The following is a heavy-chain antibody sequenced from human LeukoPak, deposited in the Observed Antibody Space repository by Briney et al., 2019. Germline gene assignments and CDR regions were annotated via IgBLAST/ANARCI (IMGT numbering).Heavy chain of an antibody. V-gene: IGHV3-74*03. D-gene: IGHD2-2*01. Sequence: GGSPRLSPAPSGFTPSSDRTHAGSDTPGGRGWRVSRIYTEGVSTTYADSVKSRFTVSRDNAKNTLYLQMNSLRAEDTAVYYCARGRYSSSGWTDYYIDYWGQGTLVTVSS. CDR1: GFTPSSDR. CDR2: IYTEGVST. J-gene: IGHJ4*02. CDR3: ARGRYSSSGWTDYYIDY.